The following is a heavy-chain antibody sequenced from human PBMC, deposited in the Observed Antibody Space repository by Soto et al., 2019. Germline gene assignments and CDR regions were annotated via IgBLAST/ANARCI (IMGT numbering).Heavy chain of an antibody. CDR1: GFSFSSYG. CDR3: AKDRRQLSALDM. Sequence: GSLLLSCSASGFSFSSYGMHWVRQAPGRGLEWVTVISNDGNRKYYGESVKGRFSVSRDNDKDTLYLQMNGLRPEDTGVYYCAKDRRQLSALDMWGQGTKVTV. J-gene: IGHJ3*02. D-gene: IGHD6-6*01. V-gene: IGHV3-30*18. CDR2: ISNDGNRK.